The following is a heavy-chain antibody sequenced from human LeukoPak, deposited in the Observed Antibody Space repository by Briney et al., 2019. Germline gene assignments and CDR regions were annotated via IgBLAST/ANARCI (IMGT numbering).Heavy chain of an antibody. CDR3: AAMVRGKVGY. D-gene: IGHD3-10*01. Sequence: NPSETLSLTCSVSGGSISSRSYYWGWIRQPPGKGLEWIGSIYHSGTTYYNPSLKSRVTTSVDTSKNQFSLNLRSVTAADTAVYCCAAMVRGKVGYWGQGTLVTVSS. CDR1: GGSISSRSYY. J-gene: IGHJ4*02. V-gene: IGHV4-39*01. CDR2: IYHSGTT.